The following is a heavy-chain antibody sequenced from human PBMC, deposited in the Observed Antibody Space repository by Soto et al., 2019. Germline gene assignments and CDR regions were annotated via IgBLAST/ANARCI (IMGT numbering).Heavy chain of an antibody. CDR1: GGSISSGGYY. CDR3: ARDRSSSTTCYFDY. D-gene: IGHD6-6*01. V-gene: IGHV4-31*03. CDR2: IYYSGST. Sequence: PSETLSLTCTVSGGSISSGGYYWSWIRQHPGKGLEWIGYIYYSGSTYYNPSLKSRVTISVDTSKDQFSLKLSSVTAADTAVYYCARDRSSSTTCYFDYWGQGTLVTVSS. J-gene: IGHJ4*02.